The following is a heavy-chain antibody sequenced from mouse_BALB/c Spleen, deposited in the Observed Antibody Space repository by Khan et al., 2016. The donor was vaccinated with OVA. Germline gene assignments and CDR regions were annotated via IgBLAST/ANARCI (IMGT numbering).Heavy chain of an antibody. CDR2: INPTSGYT. V-gene: IGHV1-7*01. CDR1: GYTFTSYW. CDR3: ARDRIDY. J-gene: IGHJ2*01. Sequence: QVQLQQSGAELAKPGASVKMSCTASGYTFTSYWMHWIKQRPGQGLEWIGYINPTSGYTDYNLKFKDKATLTADKSSSTAYMQLSSLTSDDSAVYYCARDRIDYWGQGTALTVSS.